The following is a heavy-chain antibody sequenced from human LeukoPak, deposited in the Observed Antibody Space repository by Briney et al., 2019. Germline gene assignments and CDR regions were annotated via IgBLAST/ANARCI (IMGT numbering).Heavy chain of an antibody. CDR2: IYYSGST. V-gene: IGHV4-59*08. CDR3: ARRSAGYYYYYMDV. D-gene: IGHD6-19*01. J-gene: IGHJ6*03. Sequence: SETLSLTCTVSGGSISSYYWSWIRQPPGKGLEWIGCIYYSGSTNYNPSLKSRVTISVDTSKNQFSLKLSSVTAADTAVYYCARRSAGYYYYYMDVWGKGTTVTVSS. CDR1: GGSISSYY.